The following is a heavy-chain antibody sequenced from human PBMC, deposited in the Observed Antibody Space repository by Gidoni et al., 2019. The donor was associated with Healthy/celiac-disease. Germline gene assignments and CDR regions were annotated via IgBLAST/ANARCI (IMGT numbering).Heavy chain of an antibody. Sequence: PASEFTFSTYAMPCVRQAPGNGLEWVVVISYDGSNKYYSEYVKGRFNISRENSKNTLYLQMNSLRDADTAVYYCARDGPGDRLRGESGPNGMDVWGQGTTVTVSS. CDR1: EFTFSTYA. V-gene: IGHV3-30-3*01. CDR3: ARDGPGDRLRGESGPNGMDV. D-gene: IGHD4-17*01. CDR2: ISYDGSNK. J-gene: IGHJ6*02.